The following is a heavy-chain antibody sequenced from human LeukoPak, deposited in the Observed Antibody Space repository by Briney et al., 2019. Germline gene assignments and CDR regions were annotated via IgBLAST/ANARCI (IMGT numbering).Heavy chain of an antibody. CDR2: ISADGDST. Sequence: GGSLRLSCAASGSTASDDYMSWVRQAPGKGLEWVSAISADGDSTYYADSVKGRFTISRDNSKNTLYLQMNSLRPGDTAVYCCAKRRYCTSTSCHDFDYWGQGTLVTVSS. CDR3: AKRRYCTSTSCHDFDY. CDR1: GSTASDDY. V-gene: IGHV3-23*01. J-gene: IGHJ4*02. D-gene: IGHD2-2*01.